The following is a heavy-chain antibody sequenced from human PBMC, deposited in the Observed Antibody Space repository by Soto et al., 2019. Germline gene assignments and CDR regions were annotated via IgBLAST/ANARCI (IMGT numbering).Heavy chain of an antibody. Sequence: QVQLVESGGGVVQPGRSLRLSCAASGFTFSSYAMHWVRQAPGKGLEWVAVISYDGSNKYYADSVKGRFTISRDNSKNTLYLQMNSLRAEDTAVYYCARTLMVYAILGYFDYWGQGTLVTVSS. CDR3: ARTLMVYAILGYFDY. D-gene: IGHD2-8*01. V-gene: IGHV3-30-3*01. CDR2: ISYDGSNK. J-gene: IGHJ4*02. CDR1: GFTFSSYA.